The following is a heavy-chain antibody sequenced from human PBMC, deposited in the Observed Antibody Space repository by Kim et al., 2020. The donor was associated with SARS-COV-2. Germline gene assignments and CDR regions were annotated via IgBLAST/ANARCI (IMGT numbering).Heavy chain of an antibody. D-gene: IGHD6-19*01. CDR3: ARWNSQWMVGAFDI. Sequence: VDSVKGRFTISRDNAKNSLYLQMNSLRAEDTAVYYCARWNSQWMVGAFDIWGQGTMVTVSS. V-gene: IGHV3-7*03. J-gene: IGHJ3*02.